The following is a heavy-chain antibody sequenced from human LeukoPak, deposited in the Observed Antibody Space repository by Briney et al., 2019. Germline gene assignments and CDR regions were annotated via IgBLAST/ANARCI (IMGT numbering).Heavy chain of an antibody. CDR1: GVSISSYY. J-gene: IGHJ4*02. CDR2: IYYTGDT. CDR3: TRHPRIIAGNPYFDY. D-gene: IGHD6-13*01. Sequence: SETLSLTRTVSGVSISSYYWNWIRQAPGKGLEWIGYIYYTGDTNFNPSLKSRVTISLDTSKNQFSLELTSVTAADTAVYYCTRHPRIIAGNPYFDYWGQGTVVTVSS. V-gene: IGHV4-59*08.